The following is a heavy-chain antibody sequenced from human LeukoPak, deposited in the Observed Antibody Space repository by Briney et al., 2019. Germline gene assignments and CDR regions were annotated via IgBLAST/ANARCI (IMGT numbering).Heavy chain of an antibody. D-gene: IGHD3-22*01. Sequence: GGSLRLSCAASGFSFSRYWMSWVRQAPGKGLEWVANIKQDGSEKNYVESVKGRFTISRDKAKNSLYLQTNSLRAEDTAVYYCARDSSGYPLDYWGQGTLVTVSS. V-gene: IGHV3-7*01. J-gene: IGHJ4*02. CDR1: GFSFSRYW. CDR3: ARDSSGYPLDY. CDR2: IKQDGSEK.